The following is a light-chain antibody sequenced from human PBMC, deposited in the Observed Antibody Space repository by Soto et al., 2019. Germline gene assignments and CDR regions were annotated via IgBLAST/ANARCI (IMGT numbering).Light chain of an antibody. Sequence: IQMTQSPSTLSASVGDRVTISCRASQSISTWLAWYQQKPGKAPNLLIYGASSLESGVPSRFSGSGSGTEFTLTISSLQPDDFATYYCQQYNTYATFGQGTKVEIK. CDR2: GAS. CDR1: QSISTW. J-gene: IGKJ1*01. CDR3: QQYNTYAT. V-gene: IGKV1-5*03.